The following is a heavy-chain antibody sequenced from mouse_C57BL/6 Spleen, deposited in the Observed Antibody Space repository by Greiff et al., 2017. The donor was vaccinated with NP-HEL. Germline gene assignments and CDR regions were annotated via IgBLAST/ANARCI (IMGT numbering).Heavy chain of an antibody. V-gene: IGHV1-72*01. CDR1: GYTFTSYW. D-gene: IGHD3-2*02. J-gene: IGHJ4*01. CDR2: IDPNSGGT. Sequence: QVQLQQPGAELVKPGASVKLSCKASGYTFTSYWMHWVKQRPGRGLEWIGRIDPNSGGTKYNEKFKSKATLTVDKPASTSYMQLSSLTSEDSAVYDCGRGSGYEGVYYAMDYWGQGTSVTVSS. CDR3: GRGSGYEGVYYAMDY.